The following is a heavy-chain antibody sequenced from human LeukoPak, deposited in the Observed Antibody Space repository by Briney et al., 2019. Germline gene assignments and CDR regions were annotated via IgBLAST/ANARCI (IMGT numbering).Heavy chain of an antibody. J-gene: IGHJ4*02. D-gene: IGHD3-22*01. CDR3: TRARATYYYDSSGYM. CDR1: GFTFGYFA. V-gene: IGHV3-49*04. Sequence: GGSLRLSCTASGFTFGYFAMSWVRQAPGKGLDWVAFIRSKTYGGTTEYAASVKGRFTISRDDSKSVAYLHMNNLKTEDTAVYYCTRARATYYYDSSGYMGGQGTLVTVSS. CDR2: IRSKTYGGTT.